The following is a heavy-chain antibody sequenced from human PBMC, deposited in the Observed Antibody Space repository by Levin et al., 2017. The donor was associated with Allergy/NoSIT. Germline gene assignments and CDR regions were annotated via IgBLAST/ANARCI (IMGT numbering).Heavy chain of an antibody. V-gene: IGHV3-74*01. J-gene: IGHJ4*02. Sequence: GGSLRLSCAASGFTFSSYWMHWVRQAPGKGLVWVSRINSDGSTTSYADSVEGRFTISRDNAKNTLYLQMNSLRAEETAVYYCARVGMRCSVNTCYSHWGQGTLVTVSS. CDR1: GFTFSSYW. D-gene: IGHD2-15*01. CDR2: INSDGSTT. CDR3: ARVGMRCSVNTCYSH.